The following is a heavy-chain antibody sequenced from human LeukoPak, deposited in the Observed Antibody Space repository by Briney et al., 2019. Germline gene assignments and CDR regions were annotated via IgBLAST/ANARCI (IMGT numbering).Heavy chain of an antibody. J-gene: IGHJ4*02. V-gene: IGHV5-51*01. CDR3: ARTPHSSSWYSFVGVPLKEFDY. D-gene: IGHD6-13*01. Sequence: GESLKISCKGSGYSFTSYWIGWVRQMPGKGLEWMGIIYPGDSDTRYSPSFQGQVTISADKSISTAYLQWSSLKASDTAMYYCARTPHSSSWYSFVGVPLKEFDYWGQGTLVTVSS. CDR2: IYPGDSDT. CDR1: GYSFTSYW.